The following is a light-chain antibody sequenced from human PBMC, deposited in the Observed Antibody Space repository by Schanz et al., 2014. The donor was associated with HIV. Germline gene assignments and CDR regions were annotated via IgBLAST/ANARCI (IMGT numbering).Light chain of an antibody. Sequence: EIVMTQSPATLSVSPGERATLSCRASQSVSSSYLAWYQQKPGQAPRLLIYGASSRATGIPDRFSGSGSGTDFTLTISRLEPEDFAVYYCQQYGSSPQYTFGQGTKREIK. J-gene: IGKJ2*01. V-gene: IGKV3-20*01. CDR3: QQYGSSPQYT. CDR2: GAS. CDR1: QSVSSSY.